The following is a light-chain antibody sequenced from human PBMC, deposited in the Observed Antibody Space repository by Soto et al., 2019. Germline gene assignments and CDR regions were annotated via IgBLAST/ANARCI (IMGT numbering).Light chain of an antibody. Sequence: ALTQPASVSGSPGQSIAISCTGTSSDVGGYNYVSWYQQHPGKAPKLLIYEVSNWPAGVSNRFSGSKSGNTASLTISGLQPEDEADYYCSSYTSSSTLIFGGG. CDR1: SSDVGGYNY. V-gene: IGLV2-14*01. CDR2: EVS. CDR3: SSYTSSSTLI. J-gene: IGLJ2*01.